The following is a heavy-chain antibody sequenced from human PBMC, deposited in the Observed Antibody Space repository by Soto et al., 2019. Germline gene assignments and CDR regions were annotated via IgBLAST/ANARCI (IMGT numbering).Heavy chain of an antibody. CDR2: ISNNQSST. Sequence: QVQLVESGGGLVKPGGSLRLSCASSGFIFSDYYMSWIRQAPGKGLEWVSYISNNQSSTNYADSVKGRFTISRDNAKNSLYLQMNSLRAEDTAVYYCVRSSMVRGVIIPRTLFWGQGTLVTVSS. V-gene: IGHV3-11*05. CDR3: VRSSMVRGVIIPRTLF. J-gene: IGHJ4*02. CDR1: GFIFSDYY. D-gene: IGHD3-10*01.